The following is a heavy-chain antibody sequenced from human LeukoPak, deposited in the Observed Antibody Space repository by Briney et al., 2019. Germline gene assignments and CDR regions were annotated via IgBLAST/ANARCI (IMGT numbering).Heavy chain of an antibody. D-gene: IGHD4-17*01. CDR3: ARESWNGDYQDVFDM. V-gene: IGHV4-59*01. J-gene: IGHJ3*02. CDR1: GGSISTYS. Sequence: PSETLSLTCTVSGGSISTYSWSWIRQPPGRGLEWIGVMYNGGETNYNPSVKSRVTISIDTSKNQVFLRLSSVSAADTAVYYCARESWNGDYQDVFDMWGQGIMVTVSS. CDR2: MYNGGET.